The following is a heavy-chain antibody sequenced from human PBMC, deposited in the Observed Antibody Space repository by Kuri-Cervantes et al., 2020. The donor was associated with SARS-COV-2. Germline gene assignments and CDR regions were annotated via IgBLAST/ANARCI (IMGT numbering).Heavy chain of an antibody. CDR1: GYTFTSYY. V-gene: IGHV1-46*01. D-gene: IGHD2-15*01. CDR2: INPSGGST. Sequence: ASVKVSCKASGYTFTSYYIHWVRQAPGQGLEWMGIINPSGGSTSYAQKFQGRVTMTRDTSTSTVYMELSSLRSEATAVYYCATTSGYCSGGSCHGNYWGQGTLVTVSS. CDR3: ATTSGYCSGGSCHGNY. J-gene: IGHJ4*02.